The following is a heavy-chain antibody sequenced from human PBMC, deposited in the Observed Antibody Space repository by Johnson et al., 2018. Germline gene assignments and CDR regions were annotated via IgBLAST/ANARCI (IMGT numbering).Heavy chain of an antibody. Sequence: QVQLVQSGGGVVQPGKSLRLSCAASGFTFSRSGMHWVRQAPGKGLEWLAVISHDGTNKYYLESVKGRFTISRDNSQNNLDLQMNSLRGDDTAVYYCARWGGHNDLDYWGQGTLVTVSS. J-gene: IGHJ4*02. CDR3: ARWGGHNDLDY. D-gene: IGHD1-1*01. CDR2: ISHDGTNK. V-gene: IGHV3-30*03. CDR1: GFTFSRSG.